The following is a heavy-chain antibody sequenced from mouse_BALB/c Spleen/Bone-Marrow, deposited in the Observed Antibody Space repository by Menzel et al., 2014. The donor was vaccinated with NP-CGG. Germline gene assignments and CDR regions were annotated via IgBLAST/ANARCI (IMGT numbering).Heavy chain of an antibody. CDR3: VRSGSSTGYFDY. D-gene: IGHD1-1*01. J-gene: IGHJ2*01. CDR1: GFTFSSFG. V-gene: IGHV5-17*02. CDR2: ISSGSSTI. Sequence: EVKLVESGGGLVQPEGSRKLSCAASGFTFSSFGMHWVRQAPEKGLEWVAYISSGSSTIYYGDTVMGRFTISRDNPKNTLFLQMTSLRSEDTATYYCVRSGSSTGYFDYWGQGTTLTVSS.